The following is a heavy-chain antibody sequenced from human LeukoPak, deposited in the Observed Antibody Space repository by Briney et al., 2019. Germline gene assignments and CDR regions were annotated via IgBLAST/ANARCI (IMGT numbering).Heavy chain of an antibody. CDR3: ARDFVSSRSGIAAP. Sequence: PGGALRLSCAASGFTFSSYGMRWVRQAPGKGLEWVAFIRYDGSNKYYADSVKGRFTISRDNAKNSLYLQMNSLRAEDTAVYYCARDFVSSRSGIAAPWGQGTLVTVSS. J-gene: IGHJ5*02. CDR1: GFTFSSYG. V-gene: IGHV3-30*02. D-gene: IGHD6-13*01. CDR2: IRYDGSNK.